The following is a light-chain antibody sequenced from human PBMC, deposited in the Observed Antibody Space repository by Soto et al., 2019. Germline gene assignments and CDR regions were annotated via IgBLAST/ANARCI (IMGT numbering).Light chain of an antibody. V-gene: IGLV2-14*03. CDR2: AVS. Sequence: HSALTQPGSVSGSPAQAITISCSGTSSDIGSYDHVAWYQQFPGKSPKLMIYAVSDRPSGVSDRFSGSKSGITASLTISGLQTEDEADYYCISYTDRQSYLFGTGTKVTVL. J-gene: IGLJ1*01. CDR3: ISYTDRQSYL. CDR1: SSDIGSYDH.